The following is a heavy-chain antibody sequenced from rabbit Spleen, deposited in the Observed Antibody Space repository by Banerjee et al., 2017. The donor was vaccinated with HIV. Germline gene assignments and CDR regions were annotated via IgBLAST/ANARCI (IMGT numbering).Heavy chain of an antibody. CDR3: ARDDGSSDYIGGCINL. D-gene: IGHD8-1*01. CDR1: AFFISRGYD. Sequence: QQQLVEAGGGLVKPAAFLTLTSKSSAFFISRGYDICWGRHPPGKGLEWIACIYTGNSKTYYANWAKGRFTISKTSSTTVTLQMTSMTVADAAAYFCARDDGSSDYIGGCINLWGQGTLVTVS. J-gene: IGHJ4*01. V-gene: IGHV1S45*01. CDR2: IYTGNSKT.